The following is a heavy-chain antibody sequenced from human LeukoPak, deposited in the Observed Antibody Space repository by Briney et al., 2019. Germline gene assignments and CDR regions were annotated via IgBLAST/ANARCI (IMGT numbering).Heavy chain of an antibody. CDR2: ISGSGIST. J-gene: IGHJ4*02. Sequence: PGGSLRLSCAASGFTFSTNAMSWVRQAPGRGLEWVSAISGSGISTYYADSVKGRFTISRDNAKNSLYLQMNSLRAEDTAVYYCARDLHCGGDCYPLTYWGQGTLVTVSS. CDR1: GFTFSTNA. CDR3: ARDLHCGGDCYPLTY. V-gene: IGHV3-23*01. D-gene: IGHD2-21*01.